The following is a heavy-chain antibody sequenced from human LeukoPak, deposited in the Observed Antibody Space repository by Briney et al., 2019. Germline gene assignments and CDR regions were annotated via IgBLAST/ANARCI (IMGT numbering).Heavy chain of an antibody. D-gene: IGHD1-26*01. CDR3: ARDGDVGVPSWFVP. Sequence: ASVKVSYKASGYTFTSYGISWVRQAPGQGLEWMGWISAYNGNTNYAQKLQGRVTMTTDTSTSTAYMELRSLRSDDTAVYYCARDGDVGVPSWFVPWGQGTPVTVSS. J-gene: IGHJ5*02. V-gene: IGHV1-18*01. CDR2: ISAYNGNT. CDR1: GYTFTSYG.